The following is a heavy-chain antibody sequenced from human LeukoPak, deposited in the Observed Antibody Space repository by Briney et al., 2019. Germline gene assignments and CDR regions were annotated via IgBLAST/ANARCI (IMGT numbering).Heavy chain of an antibody. Sequence: GGSLRLSCAASGFTFSSYAMSWVRQAPGKGLEWVANIKQDGSEKYYVDSVKGRFTISRDNAKNSLYLQMNSLRAENTAVYYCARDPGIAVAGYYYYYMDVWGKGTTVTISS. D-gene: IGHD6-19*01. CDR2: IKQDGSEK. J-gene: IGHJ6*03. V-gene: IGHV3-7*01. CDR3: ARDPGIAVAGYYYYYMDV. CDR1: GFTFSSYA.